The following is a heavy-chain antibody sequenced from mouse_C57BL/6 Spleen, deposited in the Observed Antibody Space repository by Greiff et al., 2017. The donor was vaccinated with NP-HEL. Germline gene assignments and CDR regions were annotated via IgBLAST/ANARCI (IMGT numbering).Heavy chain of an antibody. J-gene: IGHJ1*03. Sequence: QVQLQQSGAELVKPGASVKLSCKASGYTFTSYWMHWVKQRPGQGLEWIGMIHPNSGSTNYNEKFKSKATLTVDKSSSTAYMQLSSLTSEDSAVYYCARLLYGYFDVWGTGTTVTVSS. CDR2: IHPNSGST. V-gene: IGHV1-64*01. CDR3: ARLLYGYFDV. CDR1: GYTFTSYW.